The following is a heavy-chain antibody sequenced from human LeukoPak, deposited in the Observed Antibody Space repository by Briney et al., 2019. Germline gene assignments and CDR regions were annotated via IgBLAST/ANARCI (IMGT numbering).Heavy chain of an antibody. CDR3: ARFTEGYCSGGSCSEGWFDP. Sequence: SETLSLTCTVSGGSISSYYWSWIRQPPGKGLEWIGYIYYSGSTNYNPSLKSRVTISVDTSKNQFTLKLSSVTAADTAVYYCARFTEGYCSGGSCSEGWFDPWGQRTLVTVSS. J-gene: IGHJ5*02. CDR2: IYYSGST. D-gene: IGHD2-15*01. V-gene: IGHV4-59*01. CDR1: GGSISSYY.